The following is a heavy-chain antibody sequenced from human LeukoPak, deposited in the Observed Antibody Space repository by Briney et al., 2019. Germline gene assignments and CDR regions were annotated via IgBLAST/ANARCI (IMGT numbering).Heavy chain of an antibody. J-gene: IGHJ3*02. CDR3: ARDPETYYYDSSGRNAFDI. CDR1: GGTFSSYA. Sequence: ASVKVSCKASGGTFSSYAISWVRQAPGQGLEWMGWISAYNGNTNYAQKLQGRVTMTTDTSTSTAYMELRSLRSDDTAVYYCARDPETYYYDSSGRNAFDIWGQGTMVTVSS. CDR2: ISAYNGNT. V-gene: IGHV1-18*01. D-gene: IGHD3-22*01.